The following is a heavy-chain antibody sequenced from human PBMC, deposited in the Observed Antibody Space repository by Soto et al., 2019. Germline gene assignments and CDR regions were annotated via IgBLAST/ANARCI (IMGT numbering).Heavy chain of an antibody. V-gene: IGHV4-30-4*01. J-gene: IGHJ2*01. CDR2: IYYSGNT. CDR1: GDSVTSGDYY. D-gene: IGHD1-1*01. CDR3: VPYWNWFFDL. Sequence: QVQLQESGPGLVTPSQTLSLTCTVTGDSVTSGDYYWSWIRQPPGKGLEWIGYIYYSGNTYYNPSLQTRVTISIDTSKNQFSLDLKSVTAADTAVYYCVPYWNWFFDLWGRGTLVTVSS.